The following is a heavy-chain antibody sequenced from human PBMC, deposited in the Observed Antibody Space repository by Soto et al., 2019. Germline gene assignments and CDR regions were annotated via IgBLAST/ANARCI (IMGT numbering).Heavy chain of an antibody. D-gene: IGHD5-12*01. CDR2: IYTSGST. V-gene: IGHV4-4*07. CDR3: ARDWPWPPFANYYYYGMDV. J-gene: IGHJ6*02. Sequence: SETLSLTCTVSGGSISSYYWSWIRQPAGKGLEWIGRIYTSGSTNYNPSLKSRVTTSVDTSKNQFSLKLSSVTAADTAVYYCARDWPWPPFANYYYYGMDVWGQGTTVTVSS. CDR1: GGSISSYY.